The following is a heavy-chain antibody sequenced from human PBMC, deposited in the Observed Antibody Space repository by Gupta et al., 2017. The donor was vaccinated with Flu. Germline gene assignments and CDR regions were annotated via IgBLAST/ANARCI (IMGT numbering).Heavy chain of an antibody. D-gene: IGHD5-18*01. CDR3: ARHLGNSYHDY. V-gene: IGHV4-59*08. CDR2: IYYSGST. J-gene: IGHJ4*02. Sequence: QVQLQESGPGLVKPSETLSLTCTVSGASMSSYYWSWIRQPPGKGLEWIGYIYYSGSTNYNPSLKSRVTISVDTSKNQFSLKLISVTAADTAVYYCARHLGNSYHDYWGQGTLATVSS. CDR1: GASMSSYY.